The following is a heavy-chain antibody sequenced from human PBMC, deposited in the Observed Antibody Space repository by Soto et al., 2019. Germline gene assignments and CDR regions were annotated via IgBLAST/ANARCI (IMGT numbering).Heavy chain of an antibody. D-gene: IGHD6-19*01. V-gene: IGHV3-74*01. Sequence: GGSLRLSCAASGFTFSSYWMHWVRQAPGKGLVWVSRINSDGSSTSYADSVKGRFTISRDNAKNTLYLQMNSLRAEDTAVYYCARRYSSGWLDYWGQGTLVTVSS. CDR2: INSDGSST. CDR1: GFTFSSYW. J-gene: IGHJ4*02. CDR3: ARRYSSGWLDY.